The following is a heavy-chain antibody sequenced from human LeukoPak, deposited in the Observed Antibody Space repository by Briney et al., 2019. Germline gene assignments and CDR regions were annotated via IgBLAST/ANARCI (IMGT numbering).Heavy chain of an antibody. CDR2: IYSGGTN. V-gene: IGHV3-53*01. CDR3: ARLGDHYHCNLDL. J-gene: IGHJ2*01. Sequence: GGSLRLSCAASGFTLCTYYTNCGRQAPGEGLECYSIIYSGGTNYYADSVRGRFTISRDTSKNTLSLQMSSLRAEDTAVYFCARLGDHYHCNLDLWGRGTLVTVSS. CDR1: GFTLCTYY. D-gene: IGHD1-14*01.